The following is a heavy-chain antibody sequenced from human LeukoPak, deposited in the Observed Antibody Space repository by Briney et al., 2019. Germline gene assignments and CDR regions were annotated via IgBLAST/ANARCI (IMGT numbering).Heavy chain of an antibody. Sequence: GGSLRLSCAASGFTFSSYDMSWVRQAPGKGLEWVSAISASGGRTYYADSVKGRFTISRDNSKNTMYQQMNSLRAEDTAVYYCAKSYNGYESKPDYWGQGTLVTVSS. CDR3: AKSYNGYESKPDY. CDR2: ISASGGRT. CDR1: GFTFSSYD. V-gene: IGHV3-23*01. D-gene: IGHD5-12*01. J-gene: IGHJ4*02.